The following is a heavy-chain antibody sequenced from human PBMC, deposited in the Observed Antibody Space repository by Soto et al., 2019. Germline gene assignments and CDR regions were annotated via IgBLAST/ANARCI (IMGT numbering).Heavy chain of an antibody. CDR1: GFTFSSYA. CDR3: ASEMTTVVTPAFDY. Sequence: QVQLVESGGGVVQPGRSLRLSCAASGFTFSSYAMHWVRQAPGKGLEWVAVISYDGSNKYYADSVKGRFTISRDNSKNTLYLQMNSLSAEDPAVYCCASEMTTVVTPAFDYWGQGTLVTVSS. J-gene: IGHJ4*02. CDR2: ISYDGSNK. D-gene: IGHD4-17*01. V-gene: IGHV3-30-3*01.